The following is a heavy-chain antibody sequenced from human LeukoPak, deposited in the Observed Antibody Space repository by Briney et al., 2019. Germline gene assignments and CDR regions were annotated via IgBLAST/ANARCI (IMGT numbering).Heavy chain of an antibody. CDR3: ARGRLDCSSTSCAAESWFDP. V-gene: IGHV3-7*01. CDR2: INQDGSEK. CDR1: GFTFSSRDW. Sequence: GGSLRLSCVASGFTFSSRDWMTWVRQAPGKGLEWVANINQDGSEKNYVDSVKGRFTISRDNAKNSVDLQMNSLRVEDTAVYYCARGRLDCSSTSCAAESWFDPWGQGTLVTVSS. D-gene: IGHD2-2*01. J-gene: IGHJ5*02.